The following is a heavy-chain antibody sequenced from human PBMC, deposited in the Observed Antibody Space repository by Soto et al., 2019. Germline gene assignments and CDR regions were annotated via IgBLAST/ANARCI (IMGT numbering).Heavy chain of an antibody. CDR1: GFSFSTYS. CDR3: ARARSRSSWAFDY. D-gene: IGHD6-13*01. CDR2: ISSSSSTI. V-gene: IGHV3-48*01. J-gene: IGHJ4*02. Sequence: EVQLVESGGGLVQPGGSLRLSCAASGFSFSTYSINWVRQAPGKGLEWVSYISSSSSTIYYADSVKGRFTISRDNARNSLDLQLNGLRAEETAVYYCARARSRSSWAFDYWGQGTLVTVSS.